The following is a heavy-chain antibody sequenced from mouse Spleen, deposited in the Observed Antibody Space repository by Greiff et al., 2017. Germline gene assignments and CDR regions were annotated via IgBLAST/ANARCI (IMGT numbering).Heavy chain of an antibody. J-gene: IGHJ1*01. CDR2: IWSGGST. CDR3: ARETPGSSYWYFDV. CDR1: GFSLTSYG. D-gene: IGHD1-1*01. Sequence: VKLMESGPGLVQPSQSLSITCTVSGFSLTSYGVHWVRQSPGKGLEWLGVIWSGGSTDYNAAFISRLSISKDNSKSQVFLKMNSLQTDDTAMYYCARETPGSSYWYFDVWGAGTTVTVSS. V-gene: IGHV2-2*01.